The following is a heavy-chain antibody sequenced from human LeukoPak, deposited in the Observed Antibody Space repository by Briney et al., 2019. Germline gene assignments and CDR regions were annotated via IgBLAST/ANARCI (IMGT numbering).Heavy chain of an antibody. J-gene: IGHJ4*02. Sequence: ASVKVSCKASGYTSTSYGISWLRQAPGQGLEWVGWISAYDSNTDYAQKFQGRVSMTTDTSTSTAYMELRSLRSDDTAVYYCARDLCTNATCPLFDYWGQGTLVTVSS. D-gene: IGHD2-8*01. CDR1: GYTSTSYG. CDR3: ARDLCTNATCPLFDY. V-gene: IGHV1-18*04. CDR2: ISAYDSNT.